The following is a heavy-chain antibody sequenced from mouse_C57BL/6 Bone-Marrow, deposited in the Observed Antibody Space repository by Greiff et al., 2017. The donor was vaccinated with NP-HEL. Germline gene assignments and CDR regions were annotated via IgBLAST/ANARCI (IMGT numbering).Heavy chain of an antibody. V-gene: IGHV1-55*01. CDR3: AREGYYYGSSGGVFYAMDY. J-gene: IGHJ4*01. CDR2: ISPGSGST. Sequence: QVQLQQPGAELVKPGASVKMSCKASGYTFTSYWITWVKQRPGQGLEWIGDISPGSGSTNYNEKFKSKATLTVDTSSSTAYMQLSSLTSEDSAVYYCAREGYYYGSSGGVFYAMDYWGQGTSVTVSS. CDR1: GYTFTSYW. D-gene: IGHD1-1*01.